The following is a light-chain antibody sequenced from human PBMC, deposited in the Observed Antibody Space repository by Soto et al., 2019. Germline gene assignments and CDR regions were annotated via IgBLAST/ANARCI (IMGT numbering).Light chain of an antibody. CDR2: TKN. J-gene: IGLJ1*01. Sequence: QSVLTQPSSASGTPGQRVIISCSGSSSNIGGNPVNWFQQLPGTAPKLLIYTKNQRPSGVPDRFSGSKSGTSASLAISGLQSDDEADYYCASWDDSLDGYVFGTGTKVTVL. V-gene: IGLV1-44*01. CDR1: SSNIGGNP. CDR3: ASWDDSLDGYV.